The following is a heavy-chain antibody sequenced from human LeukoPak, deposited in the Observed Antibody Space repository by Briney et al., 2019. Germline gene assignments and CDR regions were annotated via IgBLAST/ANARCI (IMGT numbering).Heavy chain of an antibody. CDR3: AKDGDRGAYCSGGSCYPYYYYYMDV. J-gene: IGHJ6*03. CDR1: GFTFSSYG. CDR2: ISGTGGTT. Sequence: GGSLRLSCAASGFTFSSYGMSWVRQAPGKGLEWVSAISGTGGTTYYADSVKGRFTISRDNSKNTLYLQMNSLRAEDTAVYYCAKDGDRGAYCSGGSCYPYYYYYMDVWGKGTTVTISS. D-gene: IGHD2-15*01. V-gene: IGHV3-23*01.